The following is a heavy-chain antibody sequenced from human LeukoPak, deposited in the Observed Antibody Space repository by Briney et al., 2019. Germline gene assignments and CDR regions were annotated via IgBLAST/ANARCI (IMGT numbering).Heavy chain of an antibody. Sequence: GGSLRLSCAASGFTFSSYAMHWVRQAPGKGLEWVAVIWYDGSNKYYVDSVKGRFTISRDNSKNMLYLQMNSLRAEDTAVYYCTRDIRSHYFDYWGQGTLVTVSS. CDR2: IWYDGSNK. CDR3: TRDIRSHYFDY. D-gene: IGHD1-14*01. CDR1: GFTFSSYA. J-gene: IGHJ4*02. V-gene: IGHV3-33*08.